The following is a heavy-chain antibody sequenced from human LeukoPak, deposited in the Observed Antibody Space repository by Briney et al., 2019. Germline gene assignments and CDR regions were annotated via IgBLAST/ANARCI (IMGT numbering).Heavy chain of an antibody. CDR2: IYYSGTA. J-gene: IGHJ4*02. CDR3: ARHKVAVPQGFDY. CDR1: DDSLTNNFYF. V-gene: IGHV4-39*01. D-gene: IGHD6-19*01. Sequence: PSETLSLTCTVSDDSLTNNFYFWGWIRQPPGTGLEWIGTIYYSGTAYYNPPLKSRVTISLDTSKNQFSLKLTSVTAADTAVYYCARHKVAVPQGFDYWGQGTLVTVSS.